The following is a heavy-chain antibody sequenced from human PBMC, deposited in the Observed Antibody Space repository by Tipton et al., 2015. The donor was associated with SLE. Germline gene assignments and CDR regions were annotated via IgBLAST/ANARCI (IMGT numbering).Heavy chain of an antibody. CDR2: IYYSGSS. V-gene: IGHV4-39*01. Sequence: TLSLTCTVSGGSISSTTYYWGWIRQPPGKGLEWIGIIYYSGSSYCNPSLKSRVTISVDTSKNQFSLRLSSVTAADMAVYYCARQNIVATRGAFDIWGQGTMVTVSS. J-gene: IGHJ3*02. CDR1: GGSISSTTYY. CDR3: ARQNIVATRGAFDI. D-gene: IGHD5-12*01.